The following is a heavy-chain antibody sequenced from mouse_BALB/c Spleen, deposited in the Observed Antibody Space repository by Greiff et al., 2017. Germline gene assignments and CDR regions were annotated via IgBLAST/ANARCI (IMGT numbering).Heavy chain of an antibody. J-gene: IGHJ2*01. CDR2: ISSGGST. CDR1: GFTFSSYA. Sequence: EVMLVESGGGLVKPGGSLKLSCAASGFTFSSYAMSWVRQTPEKRLEWVASISSGGSTYYPDSVKGRFTISRDNARNILYLQMSSLRSEDTAMYYCARIYYDYDGVDYWGQGTTLTVSS. V-gene: IGHV5-6-5*01. CDR3: ARIYYDYDGVDY. D-gene: IGHD2-4*01.